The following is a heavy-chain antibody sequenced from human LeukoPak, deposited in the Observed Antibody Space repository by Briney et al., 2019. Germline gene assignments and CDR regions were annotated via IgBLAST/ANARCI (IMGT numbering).Heavy chain of an antibody. V-gene: IGHV4-59*01. J-gene: IGHJ4*02. CDR1: GGSISSYY. CDR2: IYYSGST. D-gene: IGHD1-26*01. CDR3: AKDHRDPIVSTY. Sequence: PSETLSLTCTVSGGSISSYYWSWIRQPPGKGLEWIGYIYYSGSTNYNPSLKSRVTISVDTSKNQFSLKLSSVTAADTAVYYCAKDHRDPIVSTYWGQGTLVTVSS.